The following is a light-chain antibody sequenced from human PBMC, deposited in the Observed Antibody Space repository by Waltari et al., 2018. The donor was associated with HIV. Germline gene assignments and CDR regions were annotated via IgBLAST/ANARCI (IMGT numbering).Light chain of an antibody. V-gene: IGLV1-44*01. J-gene: IGLJ1*01. CDR2: SNK. CDR3: AAWDDSLNGYV. Sequence: QSVLTQPPSASGTPGQRVTISCSGSSSNIGNNTVNWYQRLPGTAPKLLIYSNKQRPSGVPDRFSGSKSDTSASLAISGLQSEDEAHYYCAAWDDSLNGYVFGTGTKVTVL. CDR1: SSNIGNNT.